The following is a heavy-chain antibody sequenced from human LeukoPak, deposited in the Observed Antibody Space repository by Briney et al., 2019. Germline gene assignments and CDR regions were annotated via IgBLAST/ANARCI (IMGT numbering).Heavy chain of an antibody. V-gene: IGHV3-30*18. J-gene: IGHJ4*02. CDR3: AKVLSYFDY. Sequence: PGRSLRLSCAASGFTFSSYGMHWVRQAPGKGLEWVAVISYDGSNKYHADSVKGRFTISRDNSKNTLYLQMNSLRAEDTAVYYCAKVLSYFDYWGQGTLVTVSS. CDR1: GFTFSSYG. CDR2: ISYDGSNK.